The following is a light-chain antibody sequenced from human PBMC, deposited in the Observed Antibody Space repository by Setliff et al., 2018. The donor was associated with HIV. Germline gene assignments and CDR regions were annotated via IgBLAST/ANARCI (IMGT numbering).Light chain of an antibody. CDR2: DVS. CDR1: SSDVGGYNY. CDR3: SSFTTNNTYV. Sequence: QSVLTQPASVSGSPGQSITISCTGTSSDVGGYNYVYWYQQHLGKAPKLMIYDVSNRPSGISNRFSGSKSGNTASLTVSGLQAEDEADYFCSSFTTNNTYVFGTGTKVTVL. V-gene: IGLV2-14*03. J-gene: IGLJ1*01.